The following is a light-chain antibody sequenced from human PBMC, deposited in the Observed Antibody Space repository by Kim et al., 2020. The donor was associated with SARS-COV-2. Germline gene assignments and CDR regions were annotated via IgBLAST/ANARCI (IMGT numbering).Light chain of an antibody. J-gene: IGKJ1*01. CDR1: QSISSW. CDR2: KAS. Sequence: STLSASVGDRVTITCRASQSISSWLDWYQQKPGKAPKLLIYKASSLESGVPSRFSGSGSGTEFTLTISSLQPDDFATYYCQQYRTFGQGTKVDIK. CDR3: QQYRT. V-gene: IGKV1-5*03.